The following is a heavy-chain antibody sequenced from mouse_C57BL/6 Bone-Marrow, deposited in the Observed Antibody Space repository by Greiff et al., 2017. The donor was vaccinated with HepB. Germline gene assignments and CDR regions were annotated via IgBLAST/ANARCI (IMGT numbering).Heavy chain of an antibody. D-gene: IGHD1-1*01. CDR2: ISSGGSYT. CDR1: GFTFSSYG. V-gene: IGHV5-6*01. J-gene: IGHJ2*01. CDR3: ARLSYYGSSHYFDY. Sequence: VQLKESGGDLVKPGGSLKLSCAASGFTFSSYGMSWVRQTPDKRLEWVATISSGGSYTYYPDSVKGRFTISRDNAKNTLYLQMSSLKSEDTAMYYCARLSYYGSSHYFDYWSQGTTLTVSS.